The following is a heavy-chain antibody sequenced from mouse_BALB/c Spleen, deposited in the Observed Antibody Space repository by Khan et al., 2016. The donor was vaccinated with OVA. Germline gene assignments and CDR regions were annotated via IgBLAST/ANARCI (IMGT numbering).Heavy chain of an antibody. V-gene: IGHV2-9*02. CDR3: ARAFYNGAWFAY. J-gene: IGHJ3*01. Sequence: VQLKESGPGLVAPSQTLSITCTVSGFSLSNYGVHWVRQPPGKGLEWLGVIWAGGSTNHNSALMSRLSISKDDSKSQVFLKMNSLQTDDTAMYYGARAFYNGAWFAYWGQGTLVTVSA. CDR2: IWAGGST. D-gene: IGHD1-3*01. CDR1: GFSLSNYG.